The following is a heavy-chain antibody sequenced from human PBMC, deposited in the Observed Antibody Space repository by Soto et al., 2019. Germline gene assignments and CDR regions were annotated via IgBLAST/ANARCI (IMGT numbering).Heavy chain of an antibody. V-gene: IGHV3-30*18. CDR3: AKAGGLGGSCYISSSYYFDY. CDR2: ISYEGSNT. CDR1: GFTFSSYG. J-gene: IGHJ4*02. Sequence: QVQLVESGGGVVQPGRSLRLSCVASGFTFSSYGMHWVRQAPGKGLEWVAIISYEGSNTYNADSVKGRFTISRDNCKNTLYLQMNSLRAEDTSVYYCAKAGGLGGSCYISSSYYFDYWGQGTLVTVSS. D-gene: IGHD2-15*01.